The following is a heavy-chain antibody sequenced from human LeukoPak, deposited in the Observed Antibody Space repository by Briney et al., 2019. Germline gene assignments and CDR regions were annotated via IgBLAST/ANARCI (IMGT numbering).Heavy chain of an antibody. Sequence: ASVKASCKASGNTLNTDEINRVRQAAGQGLEWVGWVNPGTGNTGSAQKFQGRVTMTRDTSVSTVYMELTGLRSDDTAVYYCALRLLGFWGQGTLVTVSS. CDR2: VNPGTGNT. D-gene: IGHD4-17*01. V-gene: IGHV1-8*01. J-gene: IGHJ4*02. CDR3: ALRLLGF. CDR1: GNTLNTDE.